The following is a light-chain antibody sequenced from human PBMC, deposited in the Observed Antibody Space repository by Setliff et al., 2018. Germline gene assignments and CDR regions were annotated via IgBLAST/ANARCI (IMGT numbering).Light chain of an antibody. Sequence: QSALTQPASVSGSPGQSITISCTGTSSDVGGYNYVSWYQQHPDKAPKLMIYEVSKRPSGVPDRFSGSKSGNTASLTVSGLQAEDEADYYCSSYAGSNNPYVFGTGTKVTVL. CDR1: SSDVGGYNY. J-gene: IGLJ1*01. CDR3: SSYAGSNNPYV. V-gene: IGLV2-8*01. CDR2: EVS.